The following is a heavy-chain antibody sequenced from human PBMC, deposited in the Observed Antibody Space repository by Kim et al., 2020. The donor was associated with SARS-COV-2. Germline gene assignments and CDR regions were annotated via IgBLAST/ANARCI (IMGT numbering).Heavy chain of an antibody. J-gene: IGHJ5*02. CDR1: GASVTTYY. Sequence: SETLSLTCTVSGASVTTYYCTWIRQSAGKGLEWIGRIYTSGNTTYNPSLKSRVTMSLDTSKNHFSLKLNSVTAADTAVYYCVRHGSWFDPWGQGIAVTVSS. V-gene: IGHV4-4*07. D-gene: IGHD3-10*01. CDR3: VRHGSWFDP. CDR2: IYTSGNT.